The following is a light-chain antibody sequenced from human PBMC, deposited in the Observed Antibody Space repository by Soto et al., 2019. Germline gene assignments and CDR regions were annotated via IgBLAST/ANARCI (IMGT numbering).Light chain of an antibody. Sequence: DIQMTQSPSTLSGSVGDRVTITCRASQTISSWLAWYQQKPGKAPKLLIYKASTLKSGVPSRFSGSGSGKEFTLTKSSLQPDDYATHYSQNYKSYSEAFGQGTKVDIK. V-gene: IGKV1-5*03. CDR1: QTISSW. J-gene: IGKJ1*01. CDR2: KAS. CDR3: QNYKSYSEA.